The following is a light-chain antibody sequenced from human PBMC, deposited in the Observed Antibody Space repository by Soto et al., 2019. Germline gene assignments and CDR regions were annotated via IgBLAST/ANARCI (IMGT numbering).Light chain of an antibody. J-gene: IGLJ2*01. CDR2: DVS. CDR1: SSDVGGYNY. V-gene: IGLV2-14*01. CDR3: SSYTSSSTLVV. Sequence: QSALTQPASVSGSPGQSITISCTGTSSDVGGYNYVSWYQQHPGKAPKLMIYDVSNRPSGVSNVVSGSKAGNTDSLTISGLQAEDGADYCCSSYTSSSTLVVFGGGTKLTVL.